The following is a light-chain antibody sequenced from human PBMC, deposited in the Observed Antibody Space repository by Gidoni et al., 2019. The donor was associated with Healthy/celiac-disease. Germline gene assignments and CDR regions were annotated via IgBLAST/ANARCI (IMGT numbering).Light chain of an antibody. CDR2: EVS. Sequence: QSALTQPASVSGSPGQSITISCTGTSSDVGCYHYVSWYQQQPGKAPKLMIYEVSNRPSGFSNRFSGSKSGNTASLTISGLQAEDEADYYCSSYTSSSTLFGGGTKLTVL. CDR1: SSDVGCYHY. J-gene: IGLJ2*01. CDR3: SSYTSSSTL. V-gene: IGLV2-14*01.